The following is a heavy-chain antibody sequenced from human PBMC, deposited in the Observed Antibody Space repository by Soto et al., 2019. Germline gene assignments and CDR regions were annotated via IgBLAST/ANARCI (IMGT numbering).Heavy chain of an antibody. Sequence: EVQLVESGGGLVQPGRSLRLSCAASGFTFDDYAMHWVRQAPGKGLEWVSGISWNSGSIGYADSVKGRFTISRDNAKNSLYLQMNSLRAEDTALYYCAKLSQANDDIWGSYSYYFDYWGQGTLVTVSS. D-gene: IGHD3-16*01. CDR3: AKLSQANDDIWGSYSYYFDY. CDR2: ISWNSGSI. J-gene: IGHJ4*02. V-gene: IGHV3-9*01. CDR1: GFTFDDYA.